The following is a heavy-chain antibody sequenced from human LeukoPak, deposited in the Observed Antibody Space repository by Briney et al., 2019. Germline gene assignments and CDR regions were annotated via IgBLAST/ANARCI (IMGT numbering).Heavy chain of an antibody. Sequence: PSQTLSLTCTVSGGSISSDSSYWSWIRQPAGKGLEWIGRIYTSGSTNYSPSLRSRVTISVDKSKNQFSLKLSSVTAADTAVYYCARSLHLDYWGQGTLVTVSS. CDR2: IYTSGST. J-gene: IGHJ4*02. V-gene: IGHV4-61*02. D-gene: IGHD4-11*01. CDR1: GGSISSDSSY. CDR3: ARSLHLDY.